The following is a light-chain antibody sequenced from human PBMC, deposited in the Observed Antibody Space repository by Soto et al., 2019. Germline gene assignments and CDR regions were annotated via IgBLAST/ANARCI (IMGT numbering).Light chain of an antibody. V-gene: IGKV3-11*01. CDR2: DAS. J-gene: IGKJ5*01. Sequence: DIVLTQSPATLSLSPGERATLSCRASQSISAYLAWYQQKPGQPPRLLIYDASTRATGVPARFSGSGSGTDFTLAISSLEPEDFAVYYCQQRSYPITFGQGTRLEIK. CDR3: QQRSYPIT. CDR1: QSISAY.